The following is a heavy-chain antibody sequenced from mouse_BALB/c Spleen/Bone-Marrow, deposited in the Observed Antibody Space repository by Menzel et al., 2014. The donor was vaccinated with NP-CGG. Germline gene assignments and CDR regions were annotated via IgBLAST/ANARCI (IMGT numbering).Heavy chain of an antibody. CDR2: IYPGNVNA. J-gene: IGHJ4*01. D-gene: IGHD1-1*01. Sequence: QVQLQQSGPELVKPGASVRISCKASGYTFTSYYIHWVKQRPGLGLEWIGWIYPGNVNAKYNEKFKSKATLTADKSYSTAYMQISSVTSEDSAVYFCARWGTTVVDAMDYWGQGTSVTVSS. CDR3: ARWGTTVVDAMDY. V-gene: IGHV1S56*01. CDR1: GYTFTSYY.